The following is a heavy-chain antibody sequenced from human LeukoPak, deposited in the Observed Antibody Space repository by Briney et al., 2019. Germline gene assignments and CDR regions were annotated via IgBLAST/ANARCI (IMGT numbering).Heavy chain of an antibody. CDR2: IIPIFGTA. D-gene: IGHD3-10*01. J-gene: IGHJ5*02. Sequence: SVQVSCKASGGTFSSYAISWVRQAPGQGLEWMGGIIPIFGTANYAQKFQGRVTITADESTSTAYMELSSLRSEDTAVYYCARESVTMVRGVIMREYNWFDPWGQGTLVTVSS. CDR1: GGTFSSYA. V-gene: IGHV1-69*13. CDR3: ARESVTMVRGVIMREYNWFDP.